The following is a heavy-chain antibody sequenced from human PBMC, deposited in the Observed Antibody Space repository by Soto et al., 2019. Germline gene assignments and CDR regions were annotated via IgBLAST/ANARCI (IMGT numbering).Heavy chain of an antibody. CDR3: ARDNHRGNAWNEFDY. Sequence: GASVKVSCKASGYTFSSYYVHWVRQAPGQGLEWMGIVNPSDGSTSYAQRFQGRVTMSSNTSTSTVYMDLSSLRSEDTAVYFCARDNHRGNAWNEFDYWGHGTLVTVSS. J-gene: IGHJ4*01. V-gene: IGHV1-46*01. CDR2: VNPSDGST. D-gene: IGHD1-1*01. CDR1: GYTFSSYY.